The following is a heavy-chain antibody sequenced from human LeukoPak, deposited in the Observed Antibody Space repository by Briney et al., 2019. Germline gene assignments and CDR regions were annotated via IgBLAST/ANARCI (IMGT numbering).Heavy chain of an antibody. D-gene: IGHD5-12*01. CDR1: GFTVSSNY. CDR3: AKHAMATITGDAFDI. Sequence: PGGSLRLSCAASGFTVSSNYMSWVRQAPGKGLEWVAVISYDGSNKYYADSVKGRFTISRDNSKNMLYLQMNSLRAEDTAVYYCAKHAMATITGDAFDIWGQGTMVTVSS. J-gene: IGHJ3*02. CDR2: ISYDGSNK. V-gene: IGHV3-30*18.